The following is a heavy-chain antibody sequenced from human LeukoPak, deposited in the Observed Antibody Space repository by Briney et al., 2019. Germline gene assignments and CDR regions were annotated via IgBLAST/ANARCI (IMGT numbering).Heavy chain of an antibody. CDR3: AKEPREYCSSTSCPNWIDP. CDR1: GFTFSSYA. Sequence: GGSLRLSCAASGFTFSSYAMSWVRQAPGKGREWVAAISASGGTTYYADSVKGRFTISRDNSKNTLYLQMSSLRAEDTAVYYCAKEPREYCSSTSCPNWIDPWGQGTLVTVSS. D-gene: IGHD2-2*01. J-gene: IGHJ5*02. V-gene: IGHV3-23*01. CDR2: ISASGGTT.